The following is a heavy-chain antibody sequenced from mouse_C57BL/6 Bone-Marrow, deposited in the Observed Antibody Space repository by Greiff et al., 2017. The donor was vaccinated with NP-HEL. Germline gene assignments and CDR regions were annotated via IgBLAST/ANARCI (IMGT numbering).Heavy chain of an antibody. Sequence: EVQLQESGPELVKPGASVKMSCKASGYTFTDYNMHWVKQSHGKSLEWIGYINPNNGGTSYNQKFKGKATLTVNKSSSTAYMELRSLTSEDSAVYYCARPIYYGNYGTPGGFDVWGTGTTVTVSS. CDR2: INPNNGGT. D-gene: IGHD2-1*01. V-gene: IGHV1-22*01. CDR3: ARPIYYGNYGTPGGFDV. J-gene: IGHJ1*03. CDR1: GYTFTDYN.